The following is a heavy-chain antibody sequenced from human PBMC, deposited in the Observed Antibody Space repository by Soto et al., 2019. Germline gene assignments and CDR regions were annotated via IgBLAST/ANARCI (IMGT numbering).Heavy chain of an antibody. D-gene: IGHD3-10*01. Sequence: QVQLQESGPGLVKPSGTLSLTCALSGASIITDNWWSWVRQPPGKELEWLGEIYHSGNTNFNPSVKSRVTISVDTSKNQFSLTVSSVTAADTAIYYCARASASSKLRGVVINWGKGTLVTVSS. CDR1: GASIITDNW. J-gene: IGHJ4*02. V-gene: IGHV4-4*02. CDR3: ARASASSKLRGVVIN. CDR2: IYHSGNT.